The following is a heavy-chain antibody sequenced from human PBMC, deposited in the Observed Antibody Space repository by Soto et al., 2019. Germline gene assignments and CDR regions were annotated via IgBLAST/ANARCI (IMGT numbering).Heavy chain of an antibody. CDR2: IYYSGST. CDR3: ARDRHGDEIDY. J-gene: IGHJ4*02. D-gene: IGHD4-17*01. V-gene: IGHV4-31*03. Sequence: QVQLQESGPGLVKPSQTLSLTCTVSGASISSGTYYWTWIRQHPGKGLEWIGYIYYSGSTYYNPSLKSRLNVSVDTSKNQFSLKLSSVTAADTAVYFCARDRHGDEIDYWGQGTLVTVSS. CDR1: GASISSGTYY.